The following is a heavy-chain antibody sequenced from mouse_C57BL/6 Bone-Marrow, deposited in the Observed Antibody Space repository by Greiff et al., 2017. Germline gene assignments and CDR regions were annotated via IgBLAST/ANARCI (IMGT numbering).Heavy chain of an antibody. Sequence: QVQRQQSRAELVRPGTSVKLSCKASGYTFTSYWMHWVKQRPGQGLEWIGVIDPSDSYTNYNQKFKGKATLTVDTSSSTAYMQLSSLTSEDSAVYYCARWLLRWYFDVWGTGTTVTVSS. V-gene: IGHV1-59*01. CDR2: IDPSDSYT. CDR1: GYTFTSYW. CDR3: ARWLLRWYFDV. D-gene: IGHD2-3*01. J-gene: IGHJ1*03.